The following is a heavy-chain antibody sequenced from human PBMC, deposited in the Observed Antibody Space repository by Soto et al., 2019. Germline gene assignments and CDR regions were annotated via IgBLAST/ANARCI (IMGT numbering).Heavy chain of an antibody. J-gene: IGHJ5*01. CDR3: ARTYDGVYFYWQHPKTTFDF. V-gene: IGHV2-5*02. CDR1: GFSLSTDGVG. D-gene: IGHD3-9*01. CDR2: IYWDDDK. Sequence: QITLKESGPTLVKPTQTLTLTCTFSGFSLSTDGVGVGWIRQPPGKALEWLALIYWDDDKHYSPSLKSRLTITKDTSKSQVVLTMTNMDPVDTATYDCARTYDGVYFYWQHPKTTFDFWGQGTLVAVSS.